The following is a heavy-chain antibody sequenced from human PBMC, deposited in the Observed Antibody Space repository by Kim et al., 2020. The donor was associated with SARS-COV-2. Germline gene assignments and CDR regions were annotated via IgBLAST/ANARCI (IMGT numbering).Heavy chain of an antibody. CDR3: AKIGPTPDYYYYMDV. Sequence: DSMKGRFTIPRDNSKNTLYLQMNSLRAEDTAVYYCAKIGPTPDYYYYMDVWGKGTTVTVSS. V-gene: IGHV3-23*01. J-gene: IGHJ6*03.